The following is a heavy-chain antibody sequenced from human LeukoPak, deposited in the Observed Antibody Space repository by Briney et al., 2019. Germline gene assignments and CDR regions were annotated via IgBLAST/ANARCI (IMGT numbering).Heavy chain of an antibody. CDR2: IYYSGST. J-gene: IGHJ6*04. Sequence: SETLSLTCTVSGGSISSYYWSWIRQPPGKGLEWIGYIYYSGSTNYNPSLKSRVTISVDTSKNQFSLELSSVTAADTAVYYCARDAGDTMDLYGMDVWGKGTTVTVSS. D-gene: IGHD3-10*01. CDR3: ARDAGDTMDLYGMDV. V-gene: IGHV4-59*01. CDR1: GGSISSYY.